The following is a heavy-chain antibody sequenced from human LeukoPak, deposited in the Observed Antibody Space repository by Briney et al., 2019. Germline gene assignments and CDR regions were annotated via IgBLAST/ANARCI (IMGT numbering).Heavy chain of an antibody. J-gene: IGHJ5*02. CDR3: ARHIVATTVEFDP. CDR2: IYYSGST. Sequence: SETLSLTCTVSGGSISSYYWSWIRQPPGKGLEWIGYIYYSGSTNYNPSLKSRVTISVDTSKNQFSLKLSSVTAADTAVYYCARHIVATTVEFDPWGQGTLVTVSS. CDR1: GGSISSYY. D-gene: IGHD5-12*01. V-gene: IGHV4-59*01.